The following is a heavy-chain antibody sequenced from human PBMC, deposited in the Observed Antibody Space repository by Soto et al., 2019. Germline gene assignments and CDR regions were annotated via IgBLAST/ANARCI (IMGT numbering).Heavy chain of an antibody. V-gene: IGHV3-23*01. J-gene: IGHJ4*02. Sequence: PGGSLRLSCVGSEFTFSLYVIGWVRQAPGKGLEWVSGITSGDGSTYYADSVKGRFTISRDNSRKTLYLQMNSLRAEDTAVYYCAKRPAEWYAGSYYYFDFWGQGTLVTVSS. CDR1: EFTFSLYV. D-gene: IGHD1-26*01. CDR2: ITSGDGST. CDR3: AKRPAEWYAGSYYYFDF.